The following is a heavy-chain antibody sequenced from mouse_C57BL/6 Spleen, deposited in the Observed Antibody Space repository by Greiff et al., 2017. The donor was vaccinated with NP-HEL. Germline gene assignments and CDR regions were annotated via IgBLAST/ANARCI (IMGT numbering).Heavy chain of an antibody. CDR2: IYPRSGNT. D-gene: IGHD2-4*01. CDR3: ARGATYYDYDGGY. J-gene: IGHJ2*01. V-gene: IGHV1-81*01. Sequence: QVQLKESGAELARPGASVKLSCKASGYTFTSYGISWVKQRTGQGLEWIGEIYPRSGNTYYNEKFKGKATLTADKSSSTAYMELRSLTSEDSAVYFCARGATYYDYDGGYWGQGTTLTVSS. CDR1: GYTFTSYG.